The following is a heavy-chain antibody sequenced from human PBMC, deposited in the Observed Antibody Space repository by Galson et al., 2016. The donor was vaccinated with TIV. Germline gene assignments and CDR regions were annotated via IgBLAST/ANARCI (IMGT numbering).Heavy chain of an antibody. J-gene: IGHJ5*02. CDR2: ITSSSDTI. V-gene: IGHV3-48*04. CDR3: ASARSITVFGVIRRGWFDP. D-gene: IGHD3-3*01. CDR1: GFSFSIHS. Sequence: SLRLSCAASGFSFSIHSMHWVRQAPGKGLEWVSYITSSSDTIYYTDSVKGRFTISRDNAKNQLNPQMNSLRAEDTAVYYCASARSITVFGVIRRGWFDPWGQGTLVTVSS.